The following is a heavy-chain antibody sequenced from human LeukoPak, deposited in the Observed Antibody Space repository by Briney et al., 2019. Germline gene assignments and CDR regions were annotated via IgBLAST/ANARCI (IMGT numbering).Heavy chain of an antibody. CDR2: ISAYNGNT. CDR3: ARDLGRNENIAVAGHFPYYFDY. CDR1: GYTFTSYG. D-gene: IGHD6-19*01. J-gene: IGHJ4*02. Sequence: GASVKVSCKASGYTFTSYGISWVRQAPGQGLEWMGWISAYNGNTNYARKLQGRVTMTTDTSTSTAYMELRSPRSDDTAVYYCARDLGRNENIAVAGHFPYYFDYWGQGTLVTVSS. V-gene: IGHV1-18*01.